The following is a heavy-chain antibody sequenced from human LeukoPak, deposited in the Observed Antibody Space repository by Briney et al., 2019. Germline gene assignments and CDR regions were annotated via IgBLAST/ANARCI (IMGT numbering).Heavy chain of an antibody. CDR1: GFTFSSYA. CDR3: AQDPPRRAAGTGVY. CDR2: ISGSGGST. J-gene: IGHJ4*02. Sequence: GGSLRLSCAVSGFTFSSYAMSWVRQAQGKGLEGVSGISGSGGSTYYADSVKGRFTISRDNSKNPLYLQMNSLRAEDTAVYYCAQDPPRRAAGTGVYWGQGTLVTVSS. D-gene: IGHD1-1*01. V-gene: IGHV3-23*01.